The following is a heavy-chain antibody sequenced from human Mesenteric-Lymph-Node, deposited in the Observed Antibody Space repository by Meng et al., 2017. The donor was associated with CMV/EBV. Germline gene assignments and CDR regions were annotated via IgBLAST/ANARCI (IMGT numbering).Heavy chain of an antibody. J-gene: IGHJ5*02. CDR1: GGSISSGDCY. V-gene: IGHV4-30-4*08. CDR2: IYYSGST. Sequence: SGGSISSGDCYWSWIRQPPGKGLGWIGYIYYSGSTYYNPSLKSRVTISVDTSKNQFSLKLSSVTAADTAVYYCARGLQLLYGSWFDPWGQGTLVTVSS. D-gene: IGHD2-2*02. CDR3: ARGLQLLYGSWFDP.